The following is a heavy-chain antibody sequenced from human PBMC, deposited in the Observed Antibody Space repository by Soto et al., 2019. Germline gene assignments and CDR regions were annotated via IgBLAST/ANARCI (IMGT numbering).Heavy chain of an antibody. J-gene: IGHJ4*02. CDR3: AKDSWGSASITIFGVVIPRANYFDY. CDR1: GFTFSSYA. V-gene: IGHV3-23*01. CDR2: ISGSGGST. Sequence: GGSLRLSCAASGFTFSSYAMSWVRQAPGKGLEWVSAISGSGGSTYYADSVKGRFTISRDNSKNTLYLQMNSLRAEDTAVYYCAKDSWGSASITIFGVVIPRANYFDYWGQGTLVTVSS. D-gene: IGHD3-3*01.